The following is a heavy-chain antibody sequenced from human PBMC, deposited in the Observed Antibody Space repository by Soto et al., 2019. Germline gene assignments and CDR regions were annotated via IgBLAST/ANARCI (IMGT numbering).Heavy chain of an antibody. V-gene: IGHV1-8*01. Sequence: ASVKVSCKASGYTFTSDDIYWGRQATGQGLEWMGWMNPNTGNSGYAQKFQGRVTMTSDTSISTPHMELSSLRSEDTAVYYCARRAETNGWNGFGADKYYFDFWGQGPLVTVSS. CDR3: ARRAETNGWNGFGADKYYFDF. CDR2: MNPNTGNS. CDR1: GYTFTSDD. D-gene: IGHD1-1*01. J-gene: IGHJ4*02.